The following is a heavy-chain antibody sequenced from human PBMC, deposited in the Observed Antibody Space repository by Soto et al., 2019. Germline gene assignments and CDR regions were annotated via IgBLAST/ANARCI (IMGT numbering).Heavy chain of an antibody. CDR1: GFTFSDHY. J-gene: IGHJ4*02. CDR2: IRGSGTTI. D-gene: IGHD3-10*01. CDR3: ACYHLYYASGY. Sequence: QVHLVESGGGLVKPGWSLRLSCAASGFTFSDHYMPWIRQAPGKGLDWVAKIRGSGTTIFYADSGEGRFTVSRDNAKKSGYLQMHSLRAEDTDVYYSACYHLYYASGYWGQGTLVTVSS. V-gene: IGHV3-11*01.